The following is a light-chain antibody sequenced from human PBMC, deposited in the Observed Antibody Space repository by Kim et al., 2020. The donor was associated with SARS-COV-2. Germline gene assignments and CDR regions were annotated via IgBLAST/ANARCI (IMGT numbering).Light chain of an antibody. CDR1: RLGHKY. J-gene: IGLJ2*01. V-gene: IGLV3-1*01. CDR3: QVWDSTTTV. Sequence: SYELTQPPSVSVSPGQTASITCSGDRLGHKYDCWYRHKPGQSPEVVIYQDTQRPSGIPERFSGSNSGNTATLTISGTQDVDEADYYCQVWDSTTTVFGGG. CDR2: QDT.